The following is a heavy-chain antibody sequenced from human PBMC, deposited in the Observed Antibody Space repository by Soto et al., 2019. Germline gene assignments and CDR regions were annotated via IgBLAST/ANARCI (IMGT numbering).Heavy chain of an antibody. CDR1: VFTFSSYA. J-gene: IGHJ6*02. Sequence: PGESLKISCAASVFTFSSYAMSWVRQAPGKGLEWVSAISGSGGSTYYADSVKGRFTISRGNSKNTLYLQMNSLRAEDTAVYYCAKSYYYDSSGPGVWGQGTTVTVSS. D-gene: IGHD3-22*01. CDR2: ISGSGGST. V-gene: IGHV3-23*01. CDR3: AKSYYYDSSGPGV.